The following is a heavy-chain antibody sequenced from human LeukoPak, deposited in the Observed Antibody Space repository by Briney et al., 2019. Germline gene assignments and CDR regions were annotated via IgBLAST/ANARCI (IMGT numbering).Heavy chain of an antibody. D-gene: IGHD3-22*01. CDR2: IYYSGST. CDR3: ASVTPITTMIVVVPPHFDY. CDR1: GGSISSGGYY. Sequence: SETLSLTCTVSGGSISSGGYYWSWIRQHPGKGLEWIGYIYYSGSTYYNPSLKSRVTISVDTSKNQFSLKLSSVTAADTAVYYCASVTPITTMIVVVPPHFDYWGQGTLVTVS. J-gene: IGHJ4*02. V-gene: IGHV4-31*03.